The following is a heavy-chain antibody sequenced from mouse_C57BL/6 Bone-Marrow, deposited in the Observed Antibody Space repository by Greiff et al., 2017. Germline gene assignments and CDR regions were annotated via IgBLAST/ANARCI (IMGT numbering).Heavy chain of an antibody. CDR1: GYTFTSYG. J-gene: IGHJ2*01. V-gene: IGHV1-81*01. CDR3: ARWAYYYGSSCGRDY. D-gene: IGHD1-1*01. Sequence: VQLQQSGAELARPGASVKLSCKASGYTFTSYGISWVKQRTGQGLEWIGEIYPRSGNTYYNEKFKGKATLTADKASSTAYMELRSLTSEDSAVYFCARWAYYYGSSCGRDYWGQGTTLTVSS. CDR2: IYPRSGNT.